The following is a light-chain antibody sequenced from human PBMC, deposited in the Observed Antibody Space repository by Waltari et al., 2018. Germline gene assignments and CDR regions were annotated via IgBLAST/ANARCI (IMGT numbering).Light chain of an antibody. CDR2: RSD. CDR3: AAWDDSLNAWI. Sequence: QSLLTQPPSISGAPGQRVPISCSGATSNIGRNSVNWYEQVPGTAPKLLIFRSDQRPSGVSDRFSGSKSGTSASLTITGLLSADETDYICAAWDDSLNAWIFGGGTRLTVL. V-gene: IGLV1-44*01. J-gene: IGLJ3*02. CDR1: TSNIGRNS.